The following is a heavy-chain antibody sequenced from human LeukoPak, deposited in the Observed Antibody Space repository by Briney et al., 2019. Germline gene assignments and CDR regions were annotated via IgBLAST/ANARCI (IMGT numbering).Heavy chain of an antibody. CDR2: IYSGGST. Sequence: GGSLRLSCAASGFTVSSNYISWVRQAPAKGLEWVSIIYSGGSTYYADSVKGRFAISRDNSKNAVYLQMNSLRAEDTAVYYCGRTTAGSGNWFDPWGQGTLVTVSP. CDR1: GFTVSSNY. J-gene: IGHJ5*02. D-gene: IGHD6-13*01. CDR3: GRTTAGSGNWFDP. V-gene: IGHV3-53*01.